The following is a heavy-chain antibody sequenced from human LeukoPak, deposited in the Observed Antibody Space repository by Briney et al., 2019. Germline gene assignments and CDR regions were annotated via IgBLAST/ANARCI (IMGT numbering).Heavy chain of an antibody. J-gene: IGHJ4*02. CDR3: ARDSSGYNDY. V-gene: IGHV3-33*01. D-gene: IGHD3-22*01. CDR1: GFTFSSYG. CDR2: IWYDGSNK. Sequence: GRSLRLSCAASGFTFSSYGMHWARQAPGKGLEWVAVIWYDGSNKYYADSVKGRFTISRDNSKNTLYLQMNSLRAEDTAVYYCARDSSGYNDYWGQGTLVTVSS.